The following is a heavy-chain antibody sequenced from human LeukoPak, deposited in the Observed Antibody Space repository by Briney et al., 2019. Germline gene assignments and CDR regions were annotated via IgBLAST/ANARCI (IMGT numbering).Heavy chain of an antibody. D-gene: IGHD3-10*01. CDR1: GYIFTNFG. CDR2: ISGYNGNT. J-gene: IGHJ4*02. V-gene: IGHV1-18*01. Sequence: GASVKVSCKASGYIFTNFGISWVRQARGQGLEWMGWISGYNGNTKYVQKFQGRVTMTTDTSTSTAYMELSSLRSEDTAVYYCARGPSLAKLQVRGVIDFDYWGQGTLVTVSS. CDR3: ARGPSLAKLQVRGVIDFDY.